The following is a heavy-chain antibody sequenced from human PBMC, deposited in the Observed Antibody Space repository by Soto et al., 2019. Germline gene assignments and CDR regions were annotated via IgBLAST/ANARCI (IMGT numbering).Heavy chain of an antibody. Sequence: QVQLQESGPGLVKPSETLSLTCTVSGGSISSYYWSWIRQPPGKGLEWIGYIYYSGSTNYNPSLKSRVTISVDTSKNQFSLKLSSVTAADTAVYYWARVTVGATKDWYFDLWGRGTLVTVSS. CDR3: ARVTVGATKDWYFDL. V-gene: IGHV4-59*01. J-gene: IGHJ2*01. CDR2: IYYSGST. CDR1: GGSISSYY. D-gene: IGHD1-26*01.